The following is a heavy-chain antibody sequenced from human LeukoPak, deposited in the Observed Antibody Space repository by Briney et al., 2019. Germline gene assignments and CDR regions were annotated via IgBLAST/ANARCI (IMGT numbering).Heavy chain of an antibody. CDR2: IHSSGST. V-gene: IGHV4-59*08. CDR1: GGSISPYY. D-gene: IGHD5-24*01. J-gene: IGHJ6*03. Sequence: PSETLSLTCTVSGGSISPYYWTWIRQAPGKGLEYIAYIHSSGSTNYIPSLKSRVTISVDTYKNHFSLEMRSVTAADTAVYYCARLGFGYISNSYYYYMDVWGKGTTVTVSS. CDR3: ARLGFGYISNSYYYYMDV.